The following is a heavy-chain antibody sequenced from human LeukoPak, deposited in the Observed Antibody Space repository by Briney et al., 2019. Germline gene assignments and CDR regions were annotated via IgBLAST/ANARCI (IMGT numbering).Heavy chain of an antibody. Sequence: ASVKVSCKASGYTFTGYYIHWVRQDPGQGLEWMGIIDPGSGTTTYAQKFQVRVTMTRDTSTNTVYMDLSSLTSEDTAVYYCARELHATYYFDYWGQGSLVTVSS. CDR3: ARELHATYYFDY. CDR1: GYTFTGYY. J-gene: IGHJ4*02. D-gene: IGHD3-10*01. V-gene: IGHV1-46*01. CDR2: IDPGSGTT.